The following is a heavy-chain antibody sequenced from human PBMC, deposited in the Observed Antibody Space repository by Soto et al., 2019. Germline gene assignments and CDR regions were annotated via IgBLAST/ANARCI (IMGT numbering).Heavy chain of an antibody. CDR1: GYTFTSYG. CDR3: ARDPNDSSAYYHHYYYGMDV. D-gene: IGHD3-22*01. V-gene: IGHV1-3*01. Sequence: WASVKVFCKASGYTFTSYGIHWVRQAPGQRLEWTGWINAGNGNTKYSEKFQGRVTITRDTSASTAYLELSSLRSEDTAVYYCARDPNDSSAYYHHYYYGMDVWGQGTTVTVSS. J-gene: IGHJ6*02. CDR2: INAGNGNT.